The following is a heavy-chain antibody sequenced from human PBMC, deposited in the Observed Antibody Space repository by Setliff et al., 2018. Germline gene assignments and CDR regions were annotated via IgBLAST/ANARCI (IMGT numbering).Heavy chain of an antibody. CDR2: ISPYNGNT. J-gene: IGHJ6*02. V-gene: IGHV1-18*01. D-gene: IGHD1-26*01. Sequence: ASVKVSCKASGYIFKTFGISWARRAPGQGLEWIGWISPYNGNTKYAQKLQDRVTMTRDTSTSTAYGEVRSLRSDDTAIYYCARSPPNRWGGKGRHMDVWGQGTSVTVSS. CDR3: ARSPPNRWGGKGRHMDV. CDR1: GYIFKTFG.